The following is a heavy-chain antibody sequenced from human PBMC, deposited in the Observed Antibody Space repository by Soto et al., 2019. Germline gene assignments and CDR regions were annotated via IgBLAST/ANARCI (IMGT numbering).Heavy chain of an antibody. CDR1: GFTFSDYY. D-gene: IGHD3-10*01. CDR2: ISVSGNSM. J-gene: IGHJ5*02. Sequence: QVQLLESGGGLVKPGGSLRLSCEASGFTFSDYYMAWIRQAPGEGPEWLSYISVSGNSMYYADSVKGRFTISRDNARNSMYLQMNSLRAEDTAMYYCARINYGSGTSWFDPWGQGALVTVSS. V-gene: IGHV3-11*01. CDR3: ARINYGSGTSWFDP.